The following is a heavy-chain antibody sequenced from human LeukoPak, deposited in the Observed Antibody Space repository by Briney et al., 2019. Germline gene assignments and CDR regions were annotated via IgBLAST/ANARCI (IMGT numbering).Heavy chain of an antibody. CDR1: GFTFNNYW. CDR3: LAGYYYYYMDV. CDR2: TNTHGTSA. V-gene: IGHV3-74*01. Sequence: GGSLRLSCAAPGFTFNNYWMHWVRQAPGKGLVWVARTNTHGTSANYADSVKGRFIISRDNANNTLYLQMNGLRDEDTGVYYALAGYYYYYMDVWGKGTTVTVSS. J-gene: IGHJ6*03. D-gene: IGHD6-13*01.